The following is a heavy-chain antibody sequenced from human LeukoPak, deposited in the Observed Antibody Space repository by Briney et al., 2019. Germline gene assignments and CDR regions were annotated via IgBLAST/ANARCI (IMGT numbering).Heavy chain of an antibody. CDR3: ARAGPAAGIDY. J-gene: IGHJ4*02. Sequence: GGSLRLSCAASGFTFSSYWMSWVRQAPGKGLEWVANIKQDGSEKYYVDSVKGRFTISRDNSKNTLYLQMNSLRAEDTAVYYCARAGPAAGIDYWGQGTLVTVSS. V-gene: IGHV3-7*03. D-gene: IGHD6-13*01. CDR1: GFTFSSYW. CDR2: IKQDGSEK.